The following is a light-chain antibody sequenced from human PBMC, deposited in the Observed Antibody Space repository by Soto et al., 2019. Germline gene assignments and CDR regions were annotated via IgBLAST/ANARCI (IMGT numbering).Light chain of an antibody. CDR3: QSYDSSLNRV. Sequence: QSVLTQPPSVSGAPGQRITISCTGSSSNIGARYDVHWYRQLPGTAPKLLLYGDNNRPSGVPDRFSGSRSGASASLAITGLQADDEADYFCQSYDSSLNRVFGTGNKLTVL. CDR1: SSNIGARYD. CDR2: GDN. J-gene: IGLJ1*01. V-gene: IGLV1-40*01.